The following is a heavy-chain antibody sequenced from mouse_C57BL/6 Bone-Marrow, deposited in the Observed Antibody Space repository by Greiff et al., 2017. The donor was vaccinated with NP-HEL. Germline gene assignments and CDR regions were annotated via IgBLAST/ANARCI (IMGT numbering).Heavy chain of an antibody. V-gene: IGHV5-17*01. D-gene: IGHD2-2*01. Sequence: EVHLVESGGGLVKPGGSLKLSCAASGFTFSDYGMHWVRQAPEKGLEWVAYISSGSSTIYYADTVKGRFTISRDNAKNTLFLQMTSLRSEDTAMYYCARRYGYDDPYAMDYWGQGTSVTVSS. CDR3: ARRYGYDDPYAMDY. CDR2: ISSGSSTI. CDR1: GFTFSDYG. J-gene: IGHJ4*01.